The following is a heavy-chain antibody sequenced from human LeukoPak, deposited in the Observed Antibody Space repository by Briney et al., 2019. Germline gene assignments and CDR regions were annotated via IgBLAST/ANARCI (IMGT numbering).Heavy chain of an antibody. V-gene: IGHV3-49*05. CDR2: IRSKVYGGTT. CDR3: TAEKWPGGWFDP. CDR1: GFRFADDA. J-gene: IGHJ5*02. Sequence: KPGRSLRLSCIGSGFRFADDAINWFRQAPGKGLEWVGHIRSKVYGGTTDYAASVQGRFTISRGDSKSTVYLQMNSLKIEDTAVYYCTAEKWPGGWFDPWGQGTLVTVSS. D-gene: IGHD5-12*01.